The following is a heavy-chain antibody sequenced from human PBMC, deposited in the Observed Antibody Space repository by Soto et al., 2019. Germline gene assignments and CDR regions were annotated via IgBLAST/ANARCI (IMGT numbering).Heavy chain of an antibody. CDR1: GGSISSYY. V-gene: IGHV4-59*01. J-gene: IGHJ4*02. CDR3: ARIDPGRWSNLFAY. Sequence: SETLSLTCTVSGGSISSYYWSWIRQPPGKGLEWIGYIYYSGSTNYNPSLKSRVTISVDTSKNQFSLKLSSVTAADTAVYYCARIDPGRWSNLFAYCGQGTLVTVSS. D-gene: IGHD2-8*01. CDR2: IYYSGST.